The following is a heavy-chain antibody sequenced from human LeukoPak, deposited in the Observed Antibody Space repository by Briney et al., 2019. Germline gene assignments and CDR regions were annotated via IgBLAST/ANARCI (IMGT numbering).Heavy chain of an antibody. CDR3: AKDFPSYYYDSPYYFDY. D-gene: IGHD3-22*01. CDR2: ISGSGGST. CDR1: GFTFSSYA. Sequence: GGSLRLSCAASGFTFSSYAMSWVRQAPGKGLEWVSAISGSGGSTYYADSVKGRFTISRDNSKNTLYLQMNSLRAEDTAVYYCAKDFPSYYYDSPYYFDYWGQGTLVTVSS. V-gene: IGHV3-23*01. J-gene: IGHJ4*02.